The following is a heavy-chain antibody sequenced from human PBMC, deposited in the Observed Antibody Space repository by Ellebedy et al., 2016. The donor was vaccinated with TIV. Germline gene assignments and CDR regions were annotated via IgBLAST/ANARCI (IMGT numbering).Heavy chain of an antibody. CDR2: INWNSGHI. V-gene: IGHV3-9*01. Sequence: GGSLRLXCVTSGFSFDAYAMHWVRQPAGKGLEWVSSINWNSGHIDYADSVKGRFTISRDNAKNSLYLQMNSLRPEDTALYYCARDRSVSGYSMYYFDSWGQGTLVTVSS. D-gene: IGHD3-22*01. J-gene: IGHJ4*02. CDR3: ARDRSVSGYSMYYFDS. CDR1: GFSFDAYA.